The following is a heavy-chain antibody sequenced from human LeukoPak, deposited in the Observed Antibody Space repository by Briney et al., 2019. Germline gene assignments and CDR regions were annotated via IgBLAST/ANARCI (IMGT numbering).Heavy chain of an antibody. CDR3: ARDGYYCGTDCYSRGHTFDI. D-gene: IGHD2-21*02. CDR1: GYTFNTYG. Sequence: ASVKVSCKASGYTFNTYGISWVRQAPGQGLEWMGWVSPYNGNTYYAQKFQGRVTMTTDTSTGTAYMELRSLRSDDTAVYYCARDGYYCGTDCYSRGHTFDIWGQGTMVTVSS. V-gene: IGHV1-18*01. CDR2: VSPYNGNT. J-gene: IGHJ3*02.